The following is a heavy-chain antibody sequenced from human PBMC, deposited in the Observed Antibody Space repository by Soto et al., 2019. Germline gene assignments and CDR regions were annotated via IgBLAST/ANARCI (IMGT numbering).Heavy chain of an antibody. V-gene: IGHV1-69*06. CDR3: ASYGSITGTRYYFDY. J-gene: IGHJ4*02. CDR2: IIPIFGTA. D-gene: IGHD1-20*01. Sequence: QVQLVQSGAEVKKPGSSVKVSCKASGGTFSSYDISWVRQAPGQGLEWMGGIIPIFGTANYAQKFQGRVTITADKSTSTAYMELSSLKSEDTAVYYCASYGSITGTRYYFDYWGQGTLVTVSS. CDR1: GGTFSSYD.